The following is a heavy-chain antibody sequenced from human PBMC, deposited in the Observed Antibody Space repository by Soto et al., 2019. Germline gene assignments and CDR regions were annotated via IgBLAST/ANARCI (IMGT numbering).Heavy chain of an antibody. Sequence: QVQLQQWGAGLLKPSETLSLTCAVYGGSFSGYYWSWIRQPPGKGPEWIGEINHGGSSNYNPSLKSRVTISVDTSKNQFSLKLYSLTAADTAVYYCARGRGSSGWRVTDYFDYWGQGGLVTVSS. D-gene: IGHD6-25*01. CDR3: ARGRGSSGWRVTDYFDY. V-gene: IGHV4-34*01. J-gene: IGHJ4*02. CDR1: GGSFSGYY. CDR2: INHGGSS.